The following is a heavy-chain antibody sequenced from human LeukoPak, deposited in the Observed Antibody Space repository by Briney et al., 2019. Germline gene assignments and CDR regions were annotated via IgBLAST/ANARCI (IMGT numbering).Heavy chain of an antibody. V-gene: IGHV5-51*01. CDR2: IYPGDSDT. CDR3: ASSVAVAGGPFDY. J-gene: IGHJ4*02. Sequence: GIIYPGDSDTRYSPSFQGQVTISADKSISTAYLQWSSLKASDTAMYYCASSVAVAGGPFDYWGQGTLVTVSS. D-gene: IGHD6-19*01.